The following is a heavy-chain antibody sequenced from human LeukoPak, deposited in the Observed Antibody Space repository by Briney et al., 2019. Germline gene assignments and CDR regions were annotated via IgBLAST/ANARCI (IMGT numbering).Heavy chain of an antibody. CDR2: IYSGGNT. Sequence: GGSLRLSCAASGVTVSSNYMNWVRQAPGKGLEWVSIIYSGGNTYYADSVKGRFTISRDNSKNTLYLQMNSLRVEDTAVYYCARDCWGTPNGVDGFDIWGQGTMVTVSS. D-gene: IGHD7-27*01. V-gene: IGHV3-66*01. J-gene: IGHJ3*02. CDR1: GVTVSSNY. CDR3: ARDCWGTPNGVDGFDI.